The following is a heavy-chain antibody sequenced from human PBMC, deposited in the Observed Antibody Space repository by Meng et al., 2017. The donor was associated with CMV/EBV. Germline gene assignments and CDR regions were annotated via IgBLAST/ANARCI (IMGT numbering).Heavy chain of an antibody. CDR2: IIPIFGTA. CDR3: ARESGGYCSSTSCPIDY. Sequence: SVKVSCKASGCTFSSYAISWVRQAPGQGLEWMGGIIPIFGTANYAQKFQGRVTITTDESTSTAYMELGSLRSEDTAVYYCARESGGYCSSTSCPIDYWGQGTLVTVSS. J-gene: IGHJ4*02. CDR1: GCTFSSYA. V-gene: IGHV1-69*05. D-gene: IGHD2-2*01.